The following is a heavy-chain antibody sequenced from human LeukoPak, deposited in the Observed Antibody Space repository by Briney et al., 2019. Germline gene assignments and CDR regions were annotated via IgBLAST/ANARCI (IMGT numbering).Heavy chain of an antibody. Sequence: SETLSLTCTVSGGSIISSSYYWGWIRQPPGKGLEWIGYIYYSGSTNYNPSLKSRVTISVDTSKNQFSLQLSSVTAADTAVYYCARVSLGLRLEQASYYYYIDVWGKGTTVTISS. CDR1: GGSIISSSYY. J-gene: IGHJ6*03. D-gene: IGHD1/OR15-1a*01. CDR3: ARVSLGLRLEQASYYYYIDV. CDR2: IYYSGST. V-gene: IGHV4-61*05.